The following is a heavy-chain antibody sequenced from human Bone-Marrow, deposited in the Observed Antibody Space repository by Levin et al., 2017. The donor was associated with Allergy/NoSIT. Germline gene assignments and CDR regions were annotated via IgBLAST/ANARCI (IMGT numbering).Heavy chain of an antibody. CDR3: ARVPPIYYYGMDV. J-gene: IGHJ6*02. CDR1: GFTFSSYG. CDR2: IWYDGSNK. Sequence: GESLKISCAASGFTFSSYGMHWVRQAPGKGLEWVAVIWYDGSNKYYADSVKGRFTISRDNSKNTLYLQMNSLRAEDTAVYYCARVPPIYYYGMDVWGQGTTVTVSS. V-gene: IGHV3-33*01.